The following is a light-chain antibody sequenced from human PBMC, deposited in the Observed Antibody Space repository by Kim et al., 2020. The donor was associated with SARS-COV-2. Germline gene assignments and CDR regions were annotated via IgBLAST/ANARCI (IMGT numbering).Light chain of an antibody. Sequence: KELTPSCAGSCGSIASNEVQWYQQRPGSAPTTVIYEDNQRPAGVPGRFSCSIDSSANSASLTLSGLKTEDEADYYWQSYDSSNHGVFGGGTQLTVL. J-gene: IGLJ2*01. CDR1: CGSIASNE. CDR2: EDN. CDR3: QSYDSSNHGV. V-gene: IGLV6-57*02.